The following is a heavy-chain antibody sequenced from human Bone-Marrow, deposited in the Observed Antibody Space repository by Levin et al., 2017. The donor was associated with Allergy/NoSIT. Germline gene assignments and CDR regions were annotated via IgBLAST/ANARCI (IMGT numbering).Heavy chain of an antibody. J-gene: IGHJ4*02. Sequence: ASVKVSCKASGYTFTSYGISWVRQAPGQGLEWMGWISAYNGNTNYAQKLQGRVTMTTDTSTSTAYMELRSLRSDDTAVYYCARDMGDILTGYYRDPDFDYWGQGTLVTVSS. CDR2: ISAYNGNT. CDR1: GYTFTSYG. D-gene: IGHD3-9*01. V-gene: IGHV1-18*01. CDR3: ARDMGDILTGYYRDPDFDY.